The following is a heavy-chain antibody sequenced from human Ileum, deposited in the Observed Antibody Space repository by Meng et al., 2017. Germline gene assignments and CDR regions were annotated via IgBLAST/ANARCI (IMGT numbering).Heavy chain of an antibody. CDR2: INGDGGYT. CDR3: AKDWGGVGALDY. CDR1: GFTFTGTW. V-gene: IGHV3-74*03. Sequence: EVHLVESGGGLVEPGGYLRLSCAGSGFTFTGTWMPWVRQAPGKGLAWVARINGDGGYTEYADSVRARFTISRDNAKNTLYLQMNSLRAEDTAVYFCAKDWGGVGALDYWGQGSLVTVSS. J-gene: IGHJ4*02. D-gene: IGHD1-26*01.